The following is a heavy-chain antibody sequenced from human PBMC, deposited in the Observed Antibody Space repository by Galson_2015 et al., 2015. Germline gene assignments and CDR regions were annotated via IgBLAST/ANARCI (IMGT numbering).Heavy chain of an antibody. CDR1: GFTFSSYA. CDR3: AKGFGRIAVAGSRYLDY. V-gene: IGHV3-23*01. CDR2: SSAGGGDT. D-gene: IGHD6-19*01. Sequence: SLRLSCAASGFTFSSYAMSWVRQAPGKGLEWVSISSAGGGDTNYADSVKGRFTVSRDNSKNTLYLQMNSLRAEDTAVNYCAKGFGRIAVAGSRYLDYWGQGTLVTVSS. J-gene: IGHJ4*02.